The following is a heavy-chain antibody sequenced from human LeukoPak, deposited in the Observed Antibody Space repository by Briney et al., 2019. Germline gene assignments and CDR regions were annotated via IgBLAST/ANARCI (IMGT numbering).Heavy chain of an antibody. J-gene: IGHJ5*02. CDR3: AADMAPEQLLTENWFDP. CDR1: GFTFTSSA. D-gene: IGHD2-2*01. Sequence: SVKVSCKASGFTFTSSAMQWVRQARGQRLEWIGWIVVGSGNTNYAQKFQERVTITRDMSTSTAYMELSSLRSEDTAVYYCAADMAPEQLLTENWFDPWGQGTLVTVSS. CDR2: IVVGSGNT. V-gene: IGHV1-58*02.